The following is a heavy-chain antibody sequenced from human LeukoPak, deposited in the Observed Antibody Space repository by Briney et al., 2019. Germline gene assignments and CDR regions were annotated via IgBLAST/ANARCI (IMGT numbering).Heavy chain of an antibody. Sequence: PGRSLRLSCAASGFTFDDYAMHWVRQAPGMGLEWVSGITWNSGSIGYADSVKGRFTISRDNARNSVSLQMNSLRAGDTAVYYCARGPYCDSTSCQSFFDYWGQGALVTVSS. D-gene: IGHD2-2*01. CDR3: ARGPYCDSTSCQSFFDY. J-gene: IGHJ4*02. CDR1: GFTFDDYA. V-gene: IGHV3-9*01. CDR2: ITWNSGSI.